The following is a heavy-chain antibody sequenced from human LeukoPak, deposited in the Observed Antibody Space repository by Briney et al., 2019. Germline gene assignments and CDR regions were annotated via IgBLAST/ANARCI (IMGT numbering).Heavy chain of an antibody. Sequence: PSETLSLTCTVSGGSISSYYWSWIRQPPGKGLEWIGYIYYSGSTSYNPSLKSRVTISVDTSKNQFSLKLSSVTAADTAVYYCARAWARDDDYGDTVDYYYYGMDVWGQGTTVTVSS. J-gene: IGHJ6*02. D-gene: IGHD4-17*01. CDR1: GGSISSYY. V-gene: IGHV4-59*01. CDR2: IYYSGST. CDR3: ARAWARDDDYGDTVDYYYYGMDV.